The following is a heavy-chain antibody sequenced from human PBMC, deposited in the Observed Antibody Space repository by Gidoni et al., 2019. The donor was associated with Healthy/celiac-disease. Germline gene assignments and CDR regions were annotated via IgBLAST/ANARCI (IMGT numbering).Heavy chain of an antibody. Sequence: HVQLQQWRAALLQPSATLSLPCPVYVGSFSCYYWSWIRQPPGTGLEWIGEINHSGRTHYNPALKSRVTISVDTSKNQFALKLSSVSAVDTAVYYCARGGVAARAVGPRYFDLWGRGTRVTGSS. D-gene: IGHD6-6*01. J-gene: IGHJ2*01. CDR2: INHSGRT. CDR3: ARGGVAARAVGPRYFDL. CDR1: VGSFSCYY. V-gene: IGHV4-34*01.